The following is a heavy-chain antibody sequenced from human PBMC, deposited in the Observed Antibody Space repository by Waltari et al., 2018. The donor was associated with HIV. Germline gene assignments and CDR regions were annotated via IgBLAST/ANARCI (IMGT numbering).Heavy chain of an antibody. D-gene: IGHD2-8*01. CDR3: ARGDIILMVYTIDY. V-gene: IGHV3-33*01. J-gene: IGHJ4*02. CDR2: RWLDGIHK. CDR1: GFLFRSYG. Sequence: QVQLVESGGGVVQPGRSLRLSSAASGFLFRSYGMHWVRQAPGKGLEWVAVRWLDGIHKYYSDSVKGRFTISRDNSKDTVDLQMNSLRTEDTGVYYCARGDIILMVYTIDYWGQGTLVSVSS.